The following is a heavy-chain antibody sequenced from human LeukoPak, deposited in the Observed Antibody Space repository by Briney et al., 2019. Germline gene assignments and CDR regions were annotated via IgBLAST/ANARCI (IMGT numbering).Heavy chain of an antibody. V-gene: IGHV4-59*01. J-gene: IGHJ3*02. D-gene: IGHD3-10*01. Sequence: SETLSLTCTVSGGSISSYYWSWIRQPPGKGLEWMGYIYYSGSTNYNPSLKSRVTISVDTSKNQFSLKLSSVTAADTAVYYRAILYGSGSLGAFDIWGQGTMVTVSS. CDR3: AILYGSGSLGAFDI. CDR2: IYYSGST. CDR1: GGSISSYY.